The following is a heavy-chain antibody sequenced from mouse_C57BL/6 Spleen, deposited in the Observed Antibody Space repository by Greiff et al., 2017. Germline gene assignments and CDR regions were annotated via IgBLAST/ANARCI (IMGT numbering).Heavy chain of an antibody. J-gene: IGHJ4*01. Sequence: QVQLKESGAELVRPGASVTLSCKASGYTFTDYEMHWVKHTPVHGLEWIGSIDPETGGTAYNQKFKGKAILTADKSSSPAYMQLRSLTSEDSAVYYYTSVIYSPHCNALDYWGQGTTVTVSS. CDR2: IDPETGGT. V-gene: IGHV1-15*01. CDR1: GYTFTDYE. CDR3: TSVIYSPHCNALDY. D-gene: IGHD2-1*01.